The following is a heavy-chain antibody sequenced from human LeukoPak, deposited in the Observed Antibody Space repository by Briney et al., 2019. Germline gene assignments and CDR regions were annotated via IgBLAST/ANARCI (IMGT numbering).Heavy chain of an antibody. Sequence: SVKVSCKASGGTFSSYAISWVRQAPGQGLEWMGGIIPIFGTANYAQKFQGRVTITADESTSTAYMELSSLRSEDTAVYYCARDYCSSSICYGGGPYYFGYWGQGTLVTVSS. J-gene: IGHJ4*02. CDR1: GGTFSSYA. D-gene: IGHD2-2*01. CDR2: IIPIFGTA. CDR3: ARDYCSSSICYGGGPYYFGY. V-gene: IGHV1-69*13.